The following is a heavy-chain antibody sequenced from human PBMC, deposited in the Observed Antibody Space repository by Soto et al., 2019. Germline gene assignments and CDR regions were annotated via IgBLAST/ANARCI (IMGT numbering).Heavy chain of an antibody. CDR3: ARTRSFTLGFYYDGMDV. V-gene: IGHV5-51*01. CDR2: TYPGDSDT. Sequence: GESLKISCQGSGYSFASYWIGWVRQMPGKDLEWMGITYPGDSDTRYSPSFQGQVTISADKSLRTAYLQWTSLKASDTALYYCARTRSFTLGFYYDGMDVWGHGTTVTVSS. J-gene: IGHJ6*02. CDR1: GYSFASYW. D-gene: IGHD6-6*01.